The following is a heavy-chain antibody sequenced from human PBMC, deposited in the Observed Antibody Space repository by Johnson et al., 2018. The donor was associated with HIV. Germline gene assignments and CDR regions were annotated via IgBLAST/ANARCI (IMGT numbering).Heavy chain of an antibody. V-gene: IGHV3-74*02. D-gene: IGHD1-26*01. CDR1: GFTFSSYW. Sequence: VQLVESGGGLVQPGGSLRLSCAASGFTFSSYWMHWFRQAPGNGLVWVSHTNSDGTSTSYADSVKGRFTISRDNSKNTLYLQMNSLRAEDTAVYYCASPSGGSYWAFDIWGQGTMVTVSS. CDR2: TNSDGTST. CDR3: ASPSGGSYWAFDI. J-gene: IGHJ3*02.